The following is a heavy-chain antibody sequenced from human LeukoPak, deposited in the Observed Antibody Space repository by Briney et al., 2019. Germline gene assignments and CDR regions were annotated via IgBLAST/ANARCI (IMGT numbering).Heavy chain of an antibody. V-gene: IGHV3-30-3*01. Sequence: GGSLRLSCAASGFTFSSYAMHWVRQAPGKGLEWVAVISYDGSNKYYADSVKGRFTISRDNSKNTLYLQMNSLRAEDTAVYYCARGGYDILTGYSHWGQGTLVTVSS. CDR2: ISYDGSNK. CDR1: GFTFSSYA. J-gene: IGHJ4*02. D-gene: IGHD3-9*01. CDR3: ARGGYDILTGYSH.